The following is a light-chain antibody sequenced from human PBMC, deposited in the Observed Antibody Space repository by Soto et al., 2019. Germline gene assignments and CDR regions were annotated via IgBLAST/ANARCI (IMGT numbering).Light chain of an antibody. CDR1: QSVLYSSNNNNY. Sequence: DIVMTQSTDSLAVSLGERATINCKSSQSVLYSSNNNNYLAWFQQKPGQPPRLFIYWASTRGSGVPDRSSGSGSGTDFTLTISNVEAEDVAIYYCQQYHIDPITFGHVGRLEIK. V-gene: IGKV4-1*01. J-gene: IGKJ5*01. CDR3: QQYHIDPIT. CDR2: WAS.